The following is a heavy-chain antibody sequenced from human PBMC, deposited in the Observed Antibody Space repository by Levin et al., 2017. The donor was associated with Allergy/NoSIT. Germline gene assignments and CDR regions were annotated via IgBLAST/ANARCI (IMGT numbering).Heavy chain of an antibody. Sequence: GESLKISCAASGFTFSSYSMNWVRQAPGKGLEWVSYISSSSSTIYYADSVKGRFTISRDNAKNSLYLQMNSLRAEDTAVYYCAREVVGATSWFDHWGQGTLVTVSS. CDR2: ISSSSSTI. J-gene: IGHJ5*02. CDR3: AREVVGATSWFDH. V-gene: IGHV3-48*01. D-gene: IGHD1-26*01. CDR1: GFTFSSYS.